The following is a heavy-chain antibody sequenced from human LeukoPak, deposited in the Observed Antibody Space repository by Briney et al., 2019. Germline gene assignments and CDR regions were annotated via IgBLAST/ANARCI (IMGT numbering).Heavy chain of an antibody. Sequence: ASESLSLTCPVYAGSISSYYWRWIRQPPGEGLEWIVYIYYSGSTNYNPSLESRVTISVDTSKNQFSLKLSSVTAADTAVYYCASGIAAAGTVYFQHWGQGTLVTVSS. CDR3: ASGIAAAGTVYFQH. D-gene: IGHD6-13*01. J-gene: IGHJ1*01. V-gene: IGHV4-59*01. CDR1: AGSISSYY. CDR2: IYYSGST.